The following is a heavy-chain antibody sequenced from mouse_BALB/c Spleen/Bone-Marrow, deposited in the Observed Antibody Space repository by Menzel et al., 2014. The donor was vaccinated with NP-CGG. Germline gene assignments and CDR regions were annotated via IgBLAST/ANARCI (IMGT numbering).Heavy chain of an antibody. CDR3: ARLGRGFDY. CDR2: ILPGSGST. D-gene: IGHD4-1*01. Sequence: QVQLKQSGAELVKPGAPVKLSCKASGYTFTSYWMNWVKQRPGHGLEWIGEILPGSGSTNYNEKFKGKATFTADTSSNTAYMQLSSLTSEDSAVYYCARLGRGFDYWGQGTTLTVSS. J-gene: IGHJ2*01. CDR1: GYTFTSYW. V-gene: IGHV1-9*01.